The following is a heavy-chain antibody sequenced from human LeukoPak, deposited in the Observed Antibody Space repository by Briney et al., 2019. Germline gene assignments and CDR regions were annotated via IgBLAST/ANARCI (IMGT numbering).Heavy chain of an antibody. Sequence: SETLSLTCTVSGGSISSSSCYWGWIRQPPGKGLEWIGSIYYSGSTYYNPSLKSRVTISVDTSKNQFSLKLSSVTAADTAVYYCARHGEAYGSGSYWAYWGQGTLVTVSS. D-gene: IGHD3-10*01. J-gene: IGHJ4*02. V-gene: IGHV4-39*01. CDR1: GGSISSSSCY. CDR2: IYYSGST. CDR3: ARHGEAYGSGSYWAY.